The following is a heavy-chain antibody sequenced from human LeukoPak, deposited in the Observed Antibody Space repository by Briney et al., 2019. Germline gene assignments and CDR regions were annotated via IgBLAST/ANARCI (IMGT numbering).Heavy chain of an antibody. V-gene: IGHV1-2*02. Sequence: GASVKVSCKTSGYSFIGYHMHWVRQAPGQGLEWVGWTNPNTGGTKYAQKFQGRVTMTRDTSISTGYMELSSLRSDDTAVYFCASVEMATIGFEHWGQGTLVTVSS. CDR1: GYSFIGYH. J-gene: IGHJ4*02. D-gene: IGHD5-12*01. CDR3: ASVEMATIGFEH. CDR2: TNPNTGGT.